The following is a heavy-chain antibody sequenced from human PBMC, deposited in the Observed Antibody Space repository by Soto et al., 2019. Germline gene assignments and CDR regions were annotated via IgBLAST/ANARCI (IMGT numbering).Heavy chain of an antibody. CDR1: GGSISSGGYS. D-gene: IGHD2-15*01. J-gene: IGHJ4*02. V-gene: IGHV4-30-2*01. CDR2: IYHSGST. Sequence: QLQLQESGSGLVKPSQTLSLTCAVSGGSISSGGYSWSWIRQPPGKGLEFIGYIYHSGSTYYNPSLXRXAXIXLDRAKNQFSLKLSSVTAADTAVYYCARGQVVAAQHWGQGTLVTVSS. CDR3: ARGQVVAAQH.